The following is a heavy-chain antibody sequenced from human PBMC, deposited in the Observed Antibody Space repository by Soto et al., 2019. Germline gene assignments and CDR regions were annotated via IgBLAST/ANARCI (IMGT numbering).Heavy chain of an antibody. CDR2: INHSGST. V-gene: IGHV4-34*01. Sequence: SETLSLTCAVYGGSFSGYYWSWIRQPPGKGLEWIGEINHSGSTNYNPSLKSRVTISVDTSKNQFSLKLSSVTAADTAVYYCARVPKFFTTVYNWFDPWGQGTLVTVSS. J-gene: IGHJ5*02. D-gene: IGHD4-17*01. CDR3: ARVPKFFTTVYNWFDP. CDR1: GGSFSGYY.